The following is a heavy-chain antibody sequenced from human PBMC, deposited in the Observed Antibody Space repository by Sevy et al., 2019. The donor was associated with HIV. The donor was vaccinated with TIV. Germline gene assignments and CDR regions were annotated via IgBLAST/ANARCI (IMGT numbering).Heavy chain of an antibody. CDR3: ARDRVRSSGWYYGAFDI. D-gene: IGHD6-19*01. J-gene: IGHJ3*02. CDR2: IYPGDSDT. Sequence: GESLKISCKGSGYSFTSYWIGWVRQMPGKGLEWMGIIYPGDSDTRYSPYFQGQVTISADKSISTAYLQWSSLKASDTAMYYCARDRVRSSGWYYGAFDIWGQGTMVTVSS. V-gene: IGHV5-51*01. CDR1: GYSFTSYW.